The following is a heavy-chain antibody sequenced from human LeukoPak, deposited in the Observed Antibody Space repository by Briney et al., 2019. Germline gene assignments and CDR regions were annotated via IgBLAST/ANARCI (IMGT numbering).Heavy chain of an antibody. V-gene: IGHV1-24*01. CDR1: GFGLSVLS. Sequence: ASVKVSCKISGFGLSVLSIHWMRQAPGKGLEWVGGIRPETGEPIFAQKFRGRVTITEDTFTNTGYLELRGLTSEDTAVYYCSTDSGRSYFYFDFWGQGTLVTVSS. J-gene: IGHJ4*02. CDR2: IRPETGEP. D-gene: IGHD3-10*01. CDR3: STDSGRSYFYFDF.